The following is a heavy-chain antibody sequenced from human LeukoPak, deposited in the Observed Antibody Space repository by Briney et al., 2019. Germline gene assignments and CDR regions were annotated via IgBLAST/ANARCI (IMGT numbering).Heavy chain of an antibody. Sequence: SETLSLTCTVSGGSISSGDYYWSWLRQPPGKGLEWIVYIYYRGSTYYNPSLKSRVTISVDTSKNQFSLKLGSVTPADTAVYYCAKNSPSRDYYYSRGYPLPYFFDYWGQGTLVTVSS. CDR3: AKNSPSRDYYYSRGYPLPYFFDY. V-gene: IGHV4-30-4*08. CDR1: GGSISSGDYY. J-gene: IGHJ4*02. CDR2: IYYRGST. D-gene: IGHD3-22*01.